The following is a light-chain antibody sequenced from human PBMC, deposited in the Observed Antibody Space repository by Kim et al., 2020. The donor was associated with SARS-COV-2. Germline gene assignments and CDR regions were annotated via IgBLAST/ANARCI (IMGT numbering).Light chain of an antibody. CDR1: SLRSYY. Sequence: SSELTQDPAVSVALGQTVRITCQGDSLRSYYASWYQQKPGQAPVLVIYGKNNRPSGIPDRFSGPSSGNTASLTITGAQAEDEADYYCNSRVTSGNHLYVF. V-gene: IGLV3-19*01. J-gene: IGLJ1*01. CDR3: NSRVTSGNHLYV. CDR2: GKN.